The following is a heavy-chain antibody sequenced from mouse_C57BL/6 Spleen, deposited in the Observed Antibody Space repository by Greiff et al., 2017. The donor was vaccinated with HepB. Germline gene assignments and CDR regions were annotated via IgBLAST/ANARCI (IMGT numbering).Heavy chain of an antibody. CDR2: IDPSDSYT. CDR3: ARENTTVVASFDY. CDR1: GYTFTSYW. J-gene: IGHJ2*01. V-gene: IGHV1-69*01. D-gene: IGHD1-1*01. Sequence: VQLQQPGAELVMPGASVKLSCKASGYTFTSYWMHWVKQRPGQGLEWIGEIDPSDSYTNYNQKFKGKSTLTVDKSSSTAYMQLSSLTSEDSVVYYCARENTTVVASFDYWGQGTTLTVSS.